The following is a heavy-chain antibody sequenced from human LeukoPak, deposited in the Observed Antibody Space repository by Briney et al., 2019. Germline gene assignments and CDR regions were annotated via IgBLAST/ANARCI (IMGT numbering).Heavy chain of an antibody. CDR2: IYYSGST. D-gene: IGHD3-3*01. V-gene: IGHV4-59*01. CDR1: GGSISSYY. Sequence: SETLSLTCTVSGGSISSYYWSWIRQPPGKGLEWIGYIYYSGSTNYNPSLKSPVTISVDTSKNQFSLKLSSVTAADTAVYYCASFWSGYYRPAGDYYYYMDVWGKGTTVTVSS. J-gene: IGHJ6*03. CDR3: ASFWSGYYRPAGDYYYYMDV.